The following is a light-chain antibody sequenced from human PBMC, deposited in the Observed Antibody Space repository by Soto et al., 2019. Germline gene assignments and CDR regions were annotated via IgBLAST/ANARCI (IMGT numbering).Light chain of an antibody. V-gene: IGLV2-14*01. J-gene: IGLJ1*01. CDR1: SSDVGGYNY. Sequence: QAVVTQPASVSGSPGQSITISCTGTSSDVGGYNYVSWYQQHPGKAPKLMIYEVSNRPSGVSNRFSDSKSGNTASLTISGLQAEDEAASSSTLVFGTGTKLTVL. CDR3: TLV. CDR2: EVS.